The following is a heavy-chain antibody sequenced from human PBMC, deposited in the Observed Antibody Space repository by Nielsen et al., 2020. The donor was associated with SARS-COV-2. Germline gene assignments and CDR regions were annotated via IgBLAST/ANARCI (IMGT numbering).Heavy chain of an antibody. CDR1: GFTFDDYA. CDR2: ISWNSGSI. J-gene: IGHJ3*02. D-gene: IGHD1-26*01. CDR3: AKLKGATTPPI. V-gene: IGHV3-9*01. Sequence: SLKISCAASGFTFDDYAMHWVRQAPGKGLEWVSGISWNSGSIGYADSVKGRFTISRDNAKNSLYLQMNSLRAEDTALYYCAKLKGATTPPIWGQGTMVTVSS.